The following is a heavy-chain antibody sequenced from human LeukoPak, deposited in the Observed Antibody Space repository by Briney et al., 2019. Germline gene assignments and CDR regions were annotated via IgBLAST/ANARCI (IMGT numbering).Heavy chain of an antibody. Sequence: GGSLRLSCAASGFTFSSYGLYWVRQAPGKGLEWVASISNGNKYIYYADSVKGRFTISRDYAKNSLFLQMNSLRAEDTAMYYCAKLNSGSIYFDYWGQGTLVTVSS. CDR1: GFTFSSYG. D-gene: IGHD1-26*01. CDR2: ISNGNKYI. V-gene: IGHV3-21*04. J-gene: IGHJ4*02. CDR3: AKLNSGSIYFDY.